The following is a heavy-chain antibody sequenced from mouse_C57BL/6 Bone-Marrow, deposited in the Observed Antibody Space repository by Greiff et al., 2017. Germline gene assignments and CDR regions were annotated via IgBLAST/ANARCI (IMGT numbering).Heavy chain of an antibody. CDR3: ARRNGYYGSSYVYYAMDY. D-gene: IGHD1-1*01. J-gene: IGHJ4*01. Sequence: EVQLQQSGPELVKPGASVKISCKASGYTFTDYYMNWVKQSHGKSLEWIGDINPKNGGTSYNQKFKGKATLTVDKSSSTAYMELRSLTSEDSAVYYCARRNGYYGSSYVYYAMDYWGQGTSVTVSS. CDR1: GYTFTDYY. CDR2: INPKNGGT. V-gene: IGHV1-26*01.